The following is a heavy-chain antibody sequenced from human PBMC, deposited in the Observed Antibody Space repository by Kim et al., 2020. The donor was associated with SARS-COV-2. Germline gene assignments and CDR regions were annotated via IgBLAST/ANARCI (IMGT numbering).Heavy chain of an antibody. CDR1: GFTFSNNA. D-gene: IGHD6-19*01. V-gene: IGHV3-23*01. CDR3: AKDGGGSGWPLFDC. J-gene: IGHJ4*02. CDR2: ISASAETT. Sequence: GGSLRLSCAASGFTFSNNAMSWVRQAPGRGLEWVSTISASAETTYYAGSVNGRLTISRDISKNTLYLQLSSLRADDTAIYYCAKDGGGSGWPLFDCWGQGTLVTVSS.